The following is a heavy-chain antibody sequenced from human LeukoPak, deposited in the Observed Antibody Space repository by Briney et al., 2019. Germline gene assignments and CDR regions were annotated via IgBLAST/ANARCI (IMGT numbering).Heavy chain of an antibody. Sequence: PGGSLRLSCAASGFTFSSYAMHWVRQAPGKGLEYVSAISSNEGSTYYANSVKGRFTISRDNSKNTMYLQMNSLRAEDTAVYYCAKRIQSAMAMGYWGQGTLVTVSS. CDR1: GFTFSSYA. CDR3: AKRIQSAMAMGY. D-gene: IGHD5-18*01. V-gene: IGHV3-64*01. J-gene: IGHJ4*02. CDR2: ISSNEGST.